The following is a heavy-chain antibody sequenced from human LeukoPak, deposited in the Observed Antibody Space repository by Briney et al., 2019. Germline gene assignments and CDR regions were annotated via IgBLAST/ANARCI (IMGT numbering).Heavy chain of an antibody. CDR3: ARVNILTGYYEMYYYYGMDV. CDR1: GYTFTSYY. D-gene: IGHD3-9*01. J-gene: IGHJ6*02. CDR2: INPSGGST. V-gene: IGHV1-46*01. Sequence: GASVKVSCKASGYTFTSYYMHWVRQAPGQGLEWMGIINPSGGSTSYAQKFQGRVTMTRDTSTGTVYMELSSLRSEDTAVYYCARVNILTGYYEMYYYYGMDVWGQGTTVTVSS.